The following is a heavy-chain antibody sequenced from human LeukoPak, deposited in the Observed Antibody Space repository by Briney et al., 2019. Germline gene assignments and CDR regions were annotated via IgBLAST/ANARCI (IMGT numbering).Heavy chain of an antibody. CDR1: GYTFTTYA. J-gene: IGHJ4*02. D-gene: IGHD3-22*01. CDR3: ARGGPLYYYDSSGYYPGSDY. V-gene: IGHV1-3*01. Sequence: GASVKVSCKTSGYTFTTYAIHWVRQAPGQRLEWMGLINADDGNTRYSQRFQGRVTITRDTSANTAYMELSSLRSDDTAVYYCARGGPLYYYDSSGYYPGSDYWGQGTLVTVSS. CDR2: INADDGNT.